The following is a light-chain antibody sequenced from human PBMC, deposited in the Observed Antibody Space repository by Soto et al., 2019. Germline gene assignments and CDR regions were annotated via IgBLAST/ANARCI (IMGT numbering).Light chain of an antibody. Sequence: EIVLTQYPGTLSLSPGDRATLSCWASQSDSSNYLAWYQQKPGEAPRLLIFGASSRATGIPDRFSGIGSGTDFTLTISRVETEDFAVYYCQQYVSSVTFGGGTKVEIK. V-gene: IGKV3-20*01. CDR2: GAS. J-gene: IGKJ4*01. CDR1: QSDSSNY. CDR3: QQYVSSVT.